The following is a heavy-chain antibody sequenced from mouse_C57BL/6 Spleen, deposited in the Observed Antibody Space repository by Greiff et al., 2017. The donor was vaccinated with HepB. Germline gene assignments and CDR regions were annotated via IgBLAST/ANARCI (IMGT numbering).Heavy chain of an antibody. CDR2: IDPSDSYT. Sequence: QVQLQQPGAELVMPGASVKLSCKASGYTFTSYWMHWVKQRPGQGLERIGEIDPSDSYTNYNQKFKGKSTLTVDKSSSTAYMQLSSLTSEDSAVYYCARRDFDYWGQGTTLTVSS. V-gene: IGHV1-69*01. CDR1: GYTFTSYW. J-gene: IGHJ2*01. CDR3: ARRDFDY.